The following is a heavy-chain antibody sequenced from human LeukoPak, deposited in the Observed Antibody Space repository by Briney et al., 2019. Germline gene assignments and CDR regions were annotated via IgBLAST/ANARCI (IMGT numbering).Heavy chain of an antibody. CDR3: ARGGYFDY. CDR2: INHSGST. V-gene: IGHV4-34*01. CDR1: GGSFSGYY. Sequence: LSETLSLTCAVYGGSFSGYYWSWIRQPPGKGLEWIGEINHSGSTNYNPSLKSRVTISVDTSKNQFSLKLSSVTAADTAVYYCARGGYFDYWGQGTLVTVSS. J-gene: IGHJ4*02.